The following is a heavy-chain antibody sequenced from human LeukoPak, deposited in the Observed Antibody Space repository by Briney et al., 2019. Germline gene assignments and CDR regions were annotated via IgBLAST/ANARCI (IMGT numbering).Heavy chain of an antibody. CDR1: GGTFSSYA. D-gene: IGHD1-26*01. J-gene: IGHJ6*03. CDR2: IIPIFGTA. Sequence: SVKVSCKASGGTFSSYAISWVRQAPGQGLEWMGGIIPIFGTANYAQKFQGRVTITADKSTSTAYMELSSLRSEDTAVYYCATGATKFYYYYYMDVWGKGTTVTVSS. V-gene: IGHV1-69*06. CDR3: ATGATKFYYYYYMDV.